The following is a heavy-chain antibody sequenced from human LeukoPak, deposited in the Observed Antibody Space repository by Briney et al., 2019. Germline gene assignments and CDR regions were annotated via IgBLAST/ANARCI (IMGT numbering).Heavy chain of an antibody. J-gene: IGHJ3*02. CDR3: ARGEGEDAFDI. CDR2: ISSSGSTI. CDR1: GFTLSSYE. Sequence: GGSLRLSCAASGFTLSSYEMNWVRQAPGKGLEWVSYISSSGSTIYYADSVKGRFTISRDNAKNSLYLQMNSPRAEDTAVYYCARGEGEDAFDIWGQGTMVTVSS. V-gene: IGHV3-48*03.